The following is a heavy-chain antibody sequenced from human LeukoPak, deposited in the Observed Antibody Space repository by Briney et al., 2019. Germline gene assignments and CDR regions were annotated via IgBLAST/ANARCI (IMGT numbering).Heavy chain of an antibody. D-gene: IGHD4-17*01. V-gene: IGHV4-59*01. CDR3: ARDLVTVTKGFDI. Sequence: SETLSLTCTLSGGSIKNYYWSWIRQPLGKGLEWIGYVYYTGSTNYNPSLKSRVTISIDTSKNQFSLKLTSVTAADTAVYYCARDLVTVTKGFDIWGQGTMVSVSS. CDR2: VYYTGST. CDR1: GGSIKNYY. J-gene: IGHJ3*02.